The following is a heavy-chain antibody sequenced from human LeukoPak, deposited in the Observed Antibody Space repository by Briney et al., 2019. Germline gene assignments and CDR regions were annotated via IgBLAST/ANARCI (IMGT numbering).Heavy chain of an antibody. CDR1: GFTFSSYS. Sequence: GGSLRLSCAASGFTFSSYSMNWVRQAPGKGLEWVSSISSSSSYIYYADSVKGRFTISRDNAKNSLYLQMNSLRAEDTAVYYCARDGDSSGYYSTLDYWGRGTLVTVSS. CDR2: ISSSSSYI. D-gene: IGHD3-22*01. J-gene: IGHJ4*02. V-gene: IGHV3-21*01. CDR3: ARDGDSSGYYSTLDY.